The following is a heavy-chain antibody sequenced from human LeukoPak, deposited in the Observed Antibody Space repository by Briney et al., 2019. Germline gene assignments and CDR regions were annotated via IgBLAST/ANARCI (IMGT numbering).Heavy chain of an antibody. D-gene: IGHD3-3*01. Sequence: VNLGGSLRLSCAASGFTFSNYGMHWVRQAPGKGLEWVAFIRYDGSNKYYADSVKGRFTISRDNAKNTLYLQMNSLRAEDTAVYYCARTPITIFGVVTTYYYYYMDVWGKGTTVTVSS. CDR2: IRYDGSNK. V-gene: IGHV3-30*02. J-gene: IGHJ6*03. CDR3: ARTPITIFGVVTTYYYYYMDV. CDR1: GFTFSNYG.